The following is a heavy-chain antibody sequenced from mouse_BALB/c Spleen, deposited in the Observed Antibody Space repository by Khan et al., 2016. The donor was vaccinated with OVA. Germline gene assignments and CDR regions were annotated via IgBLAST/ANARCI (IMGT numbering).Heavy chain of an antibody. J-gene: IGHJ1*01. D-gene: IGHD2-1*01. V-gene: IGHV2-9*02. CDR1: GFSLATYG. Sequence: QVQLKESGPGLVAPSQSLSITCTVSGFSLATYGVHWVRQPPGKGLEWLGVIWAGGSTNYNSALMSRLSISKDNSKCQVIIQMSRLQADDAAMYWCARNYGNSGWYIDVWGAGTTVTVSS. CDR2: IWAGGST. CDR3: ARNYGNSGWYIDV.